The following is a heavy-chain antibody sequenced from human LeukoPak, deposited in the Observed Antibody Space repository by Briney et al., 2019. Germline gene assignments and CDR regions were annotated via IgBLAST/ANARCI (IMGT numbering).Heavy chain of an antibody. J-gene: IGHJ4*02. CDR3: ARGGVTTVTKYYFDY. D-gene: IGHD4-17*01. Sequence: PSETLSLTCAVSGDSISTSNSYWGWIRRPPGKGLEWVGSIYYSGNTYYNPSPKSRVTISVDTSKNQFSLKLTSVTAADTAVYYCARGGVTTVTKYYFDYWGQGTLVTVSS. CDR1: GDSISTSNSY. CDR2: IYYSGNT. V-gene: IGHV4-39*01.